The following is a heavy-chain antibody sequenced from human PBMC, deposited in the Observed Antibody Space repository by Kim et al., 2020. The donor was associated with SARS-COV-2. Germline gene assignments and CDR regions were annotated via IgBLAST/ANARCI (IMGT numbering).Heavy chain of an antibody. CDR3: AKPYQWLVHGAFDY. D-gene: IGHD6-19*01. Sequence: ADSVKGRFTISRDNSKNTLYLQMNSLRAEDTAVYYCAKPYQWLVHGAFDYWGQGTLVTVSS. J-gene: IGHJ4*02. V-gene: IGHV3-23*01.